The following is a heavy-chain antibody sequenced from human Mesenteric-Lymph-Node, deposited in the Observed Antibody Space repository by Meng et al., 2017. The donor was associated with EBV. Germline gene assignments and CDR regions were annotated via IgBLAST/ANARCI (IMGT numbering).Heavy chain of an antibody. Sequence: QVQLQESGPGLVKPSDTLSLTWAVSDGSISSDSYYWSWIRQPPGQGLEWIGYIYSSGNTYYNPSLKSRLTISVDTSKTQFSLKLNSVTAADTAVYYCARGPNYWYFNLWGRGTLVTVSS. V-gene: IGHV4-31*11. CDR3: ARGPNYWYFNL. J-gene: IGHJ2*01. CDR1: DGSISSDSYY. CDR2: IYSSGNT.